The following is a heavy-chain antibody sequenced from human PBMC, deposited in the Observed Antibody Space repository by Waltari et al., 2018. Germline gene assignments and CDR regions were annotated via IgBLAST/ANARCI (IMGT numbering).Heavy chain of an antibody. D-gene: IGHD6-13*01. CDR1: GYSIDRGYF. V-gene: IGHV4-38-2*01. CDR2: IFHAGFT. Sequence: QVQLQESGPGLVKPSETLSLTCDVSGYSIDRGYFWGWVRQPPGKGLEGIGTIFHAGFTYYPPSLKGRVSMSVDTSKNQFSLNLSSVTAADTAVYYCARAPGVAAAAYFDYWGQGILVTVSS. J-gene: IGHJ4*02. CDR3: ARAPGVAAAAYFDY.